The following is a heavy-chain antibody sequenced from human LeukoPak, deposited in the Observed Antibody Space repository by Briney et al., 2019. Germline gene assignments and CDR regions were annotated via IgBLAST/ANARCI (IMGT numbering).Heavy chain of an antibody. D-gene: IGHD3-10*01. Sequence: GASLTLSCAASGFTFSDYSMNWVRQAPGKGLEWIAYIYHADSVKGRFSISRDNARNSVYLQMNSLRGEDTALYYCARSYASGPDRYLDVWGKGTTVTVSS. CDR1: GFTFSDYS. J-gene: IGHJ6*04. V-gene: IGHV3-48*04. CDR2: I. CDR3: ARSYASGPDRYLDV.